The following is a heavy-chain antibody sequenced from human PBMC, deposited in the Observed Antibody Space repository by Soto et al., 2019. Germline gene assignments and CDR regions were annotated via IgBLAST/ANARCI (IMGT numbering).Heavy chain of an antibody. CDR2: IYYSGST. J-gene: IGHJ4*02. CDR1: GGSISSYY. CDR3: ARYFTPHYYDSSGYLDY. V-gene: IGHV4-59*01. Sequence: PSETLSLTCTVSGGSISSYYWSWIRQPPGKGLEWIGYIYYSGSTNYNPSLKSRVTISVDTSKNQFSLKLSSVTAADTAVYYCARYFTPHYYDSSGYLDYWGQGTLVTVSS. D-gene: IGHD3-22*01.